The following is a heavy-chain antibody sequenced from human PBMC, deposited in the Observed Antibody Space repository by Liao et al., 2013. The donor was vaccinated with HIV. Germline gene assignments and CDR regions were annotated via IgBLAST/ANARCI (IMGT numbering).Heavy chain of an antibody. J-gene: IGHJ3*02. CDR2: IYYSGST. CDR1: GGSISSHDYY. D-gene: IGHD3-22*01. V-gene: IGHV4-30-4*08. CDR3: ARDRAVYSSSSGPPALDI. Sequence: QVQLQESGPGLVKPSQTLSLTCTVSGGSISSHDYYWSWIRQPPGKGLEWIGYIYYSGSTYYNPSLKSRVIISVDTSKNQFSLTLSSVTAADTAVYYCARDRAVYSSSSGPPALDIWGPGQWSPSLQ.